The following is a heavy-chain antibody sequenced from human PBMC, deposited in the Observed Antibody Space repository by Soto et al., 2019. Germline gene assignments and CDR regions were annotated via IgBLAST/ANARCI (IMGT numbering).Heavy chain of an antibody. CDR2: IYSGGYT. V-gene: IGHV3-53*01. D-gene: IGHD3-10*01. Sequence: EVQLVESGGGLIQPGGSLRLSCAVSGFTVSNNYMSWVRQAPGKGLEGVSVIYSGGYTAYGDSVKGRFTISRDNSKNNLKLQRKTRGAARPAVFYGARPPGGGGYWGQGTLVTVSS. CDR1: GFTVSNNY. J-gene: IGHJ4*02. CDR3: ARPPGGGGY.